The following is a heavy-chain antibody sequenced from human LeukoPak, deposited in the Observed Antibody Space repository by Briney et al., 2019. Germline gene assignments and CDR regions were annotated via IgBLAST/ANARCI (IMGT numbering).Heavy chain of an antibody. CDR1: GLTFSSYS. CDR3: AKFWGRGQSDAY. D-gene: IGHD3-16*01. V-gene: IGHV3-48*01. J-gene: IGHJ4*02. CDR2: ISSSSSTI. Sequence: GGSLRLSCAASGLTFSSYSMNWVRQAPGKGLEWVSYISSSSSTIYYADSVKGRFTISRDNAKNTLYLQMNSLRAEDTAVYYCAKFWGRGQSDAYWGQGTLVTVSS.